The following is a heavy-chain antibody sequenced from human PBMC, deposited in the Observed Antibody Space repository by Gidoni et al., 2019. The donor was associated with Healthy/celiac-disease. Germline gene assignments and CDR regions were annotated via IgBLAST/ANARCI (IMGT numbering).Heavy chain of an antibody. J-gene: IGHJ3*02. D-gene: IGHD6-13*01. CDR1: GFSPSNARMG. CDR2: IFSNDEK. Sequence: QVTVKASGPVLVKPTAPPTLTFTVPGFSPSNARMGVSWIRQPPGKALEWLAHIFSNDEKSYSTSLKSRLTISKDTSKSQVVLTMTNMDPVDTATYYWARILGIAAAGNRDAFDIWGQGTMVTVSS. CDR3: ARILGIAAAGNRDAFDI. V-gene: IGHV2-26*01.